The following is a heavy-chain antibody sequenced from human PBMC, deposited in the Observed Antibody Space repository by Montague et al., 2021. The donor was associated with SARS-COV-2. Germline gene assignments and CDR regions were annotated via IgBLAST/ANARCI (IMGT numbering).Heavy chain of an antibody. Sequence: FLRLSCAASGFTFSNSWMNWVRQAPGKGLEWVANIKYDESEKSYVDSVKGRFTISRDNAKNSLYLQMNGLRVEDMAVYYCARGGFYCFDSWGQGTLVTVSS. J-gene: IGHJ4*02. CDR3: ARGGFYCFDS. CDR2: IKYDESEK. D-gene: IGHD5-12*01. CDR1: GFTFSNSW. V-gene: IGHV3-7*01.